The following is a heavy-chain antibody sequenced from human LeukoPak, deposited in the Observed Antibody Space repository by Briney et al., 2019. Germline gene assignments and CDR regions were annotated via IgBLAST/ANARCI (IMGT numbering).Heavy chain of an antibody. Sequence: GGSLRLSCAASGFTFSDYYMSWIRQAPGKGLEWVSYISSSGSTIYYADSVKGRFTISRDNARNSLYLQMNSPRAEDTAVYYCARDPFMTTGWGIDYWGQGTLVTVSS. CDR1: GFTFSDYY. J-gene: IGHJ4*02. CDR2: ISSSGSTI. V-gene: IGHV3-11*01. D-gene: IGHD4-17*01. CDR3: ARDPFMTTGWGIDY.